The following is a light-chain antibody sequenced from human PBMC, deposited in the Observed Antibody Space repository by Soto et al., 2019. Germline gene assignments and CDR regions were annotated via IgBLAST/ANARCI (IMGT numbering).Light chain of an antibody. CDR3: TAWDDSLNAWL. CDR2: DDY. Sequence: QSVLTQPPSASGTPGQRVTISCSGSTSNIEENSVTWYQRLPGTAPKVLIYDDYQRPSGVPDRFSGSKSGTSASLAISDLQSEDEGDYYCTAWDDSLNAWLFGGGTTLTVL. J-gene: IGLJ3*02. V-gene: IGLV1-44*01. CDR1: TSNIEENS.